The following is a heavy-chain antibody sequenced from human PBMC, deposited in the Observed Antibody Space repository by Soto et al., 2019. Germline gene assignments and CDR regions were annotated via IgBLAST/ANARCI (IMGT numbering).Heavy chain of an antibody. CDR1: GFTFDDYA. D-gene: IGHD3-3*01. CDR3: ANDRGSQIFGVLDVLKCYCQDMDV. J-gene: IGHJ6*01. Sequence: EVQLVESGGGLVRPGRSLRLSCAASGFTFDDYAMHWVRQVPGKGMEWVSGISWNSDFIAYADSVKGRFTVYRDNANNFLYLQMNSLRAEHTALYYWANDRGSQIFGVLDVLKCYCQDMDVWGHGTRVTVYS. CDR2: ISWNSDFI. V-gene: IGHV3-9*01.